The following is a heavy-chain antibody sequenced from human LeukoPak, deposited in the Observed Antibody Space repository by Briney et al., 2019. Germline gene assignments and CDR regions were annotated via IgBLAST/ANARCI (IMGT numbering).Heavy chain of an antibody. J-gene: IGHJ3*02. CDR2: ISGSGGST. CDR1: GFTFSSYA. D-gene: IGHD2-2*01. CDR3: AREGHCSRTSCSLDAIEI. V-gene: IGHV3-23*01. Sequence: GGSLRLSCAASGFTFSSYAMSWVRQAPGKGLEWVSAISGSGGSTYYADSVKGRFTISRDNAKNSMYLQMNSLRVEDTAVYYCAREGHCSRTSCSLDAIEIWGQGTLVAVSS.